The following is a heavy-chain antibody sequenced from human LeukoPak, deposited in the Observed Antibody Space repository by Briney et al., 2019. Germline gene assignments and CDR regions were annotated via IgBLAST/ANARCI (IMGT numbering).Heavy chain of an antibody. CDR3: TRLSDYSTNDY. Sequence: GGSLRLSCAASGFTFSGSAMHWVRQASGKGLEWVGRIRSKANSYATAYAASVKGRFTISRDDSKNTAYLQVNSLKTEDTAVYYCTRLSDYSTNDYWGQGTLVTVSS. D-gene: IGHD4-11*01. CDR2: IRSKANSYAT. CDR1: GFTFSGSA. V-gene: IGHV3-73*01. J-gene: IGHJ4*02.